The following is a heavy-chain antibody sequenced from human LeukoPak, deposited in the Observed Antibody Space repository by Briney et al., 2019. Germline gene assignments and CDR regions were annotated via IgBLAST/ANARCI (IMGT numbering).Heavy chain of an antibody. Sequence: GGSLRLSCAASGFTVRSNYMSWVRQAPGKGVEWGSVIHSGDTAYYAHSVKGIFTISRDNSKHTLYLQMNNLRAEDTAVYYCARVAGDYAEYYFDFWGQGTLVTVSS. V-gene: IGHV3-66*01. J-gene: IGHJ4*02. CDR3: ARVAGDYAEYYFDF. CDR1: GFTVRSNY. CDR2: IHSGDTA. D-gene: IGHD4-17*01.